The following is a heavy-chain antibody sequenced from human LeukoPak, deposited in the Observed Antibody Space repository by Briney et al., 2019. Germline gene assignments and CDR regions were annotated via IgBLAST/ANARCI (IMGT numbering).Heavy chain of an antibody. Sequence: GASVKVSCKASGYTFTGYYMHWVRQAPGQGLEWMGWINPNSGGTNYAQKFQGRVTMTRDTPISTAYMELSRLRSDDTAVYYCARDYYDRGGRFDYWGQGTLVTVSS. CDR2: INPNSGGT. V-gene: IGHV1-2*02. J-gene: IGHJ4*02. CDR3: ARDYYDRGGRFDY. D-gene: IGHD3-22*01. CDR1: GYTFTGYY.